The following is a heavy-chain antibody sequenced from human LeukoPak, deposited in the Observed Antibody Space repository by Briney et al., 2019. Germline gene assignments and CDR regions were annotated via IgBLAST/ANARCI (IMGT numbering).Heavy chain of an antibody. Sequence: ASFKVSCKASGYTFTSYDINWVLQATGPGLEWIVWMNPNSGNTGYAQKFQGRVTMTRNTSISTAYMELSSLRSEDTAVYFFLQAEDGIRYFDWFTSSGHSDYWGQGTLVTVSS. V-gene: IGHV1-8*01. CDR3: LQAEDGIRYFDWFTSSGHSDY. D-gene: IGHD3-9*01. CDR1: GYTFTSYD. CDR2: MNPNSGNT. J-gene: IGHJ4*02.